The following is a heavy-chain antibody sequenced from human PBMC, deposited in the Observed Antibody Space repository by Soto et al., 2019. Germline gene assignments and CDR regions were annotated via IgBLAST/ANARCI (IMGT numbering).Heavy chain of an antibody. CDR1: GYSFTSYW. J-gene: IGHJ6*02. V-gene: IGHV5-10-1*01. CDR2: IDPSDSYT. CDR3: ARQAGSTYYYYYGMDV. D-gene: IGHD6-13*01. Sequence: GESLKISCKGSGYSFTSYWISWVRQMPGKGLEWMGRIDPSDSYTNYSPSFQGHVTISADKSISTAYLQWSSLKASDTAMYYCARQAGSTYYYYYGMDVWGQGTTVTVS.